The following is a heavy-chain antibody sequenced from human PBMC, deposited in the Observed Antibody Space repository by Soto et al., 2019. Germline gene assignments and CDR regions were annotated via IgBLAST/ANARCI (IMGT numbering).Heavy chain of an antibody. CDR3: APEERITIQVGY. CDR2: ISGSGGST. D-gene: IGHD3-3*01. Sequence: GGSLRLSCAASGFTFSSYAMSWVRQAPGKGLEWVSAISGSGGSTYYADSVKGRFTISRDNSKNTLYLQMNSLRAEDTAVYSCAPEERITIQVGYWGQGTLVTVSS. V-gene: IGHV3-23*01. J-gene: IGHJ4*02. CDR1: GFTFSSYA.